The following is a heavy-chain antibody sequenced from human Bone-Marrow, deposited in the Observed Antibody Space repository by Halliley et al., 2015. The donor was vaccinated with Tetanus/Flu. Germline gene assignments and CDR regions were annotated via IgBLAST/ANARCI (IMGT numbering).Heavy chain of an antibody. D-gene: IGHD2-15*01. CDR2: IHYSGDT. J-gene: IGHJ4*02. Sequence: TLSLTCTVSDGSISGCYWSWIRQAPEKGLEWIGYIHYSGDTNYNPSLKSRVTISVDTSKNQFSLKLTSVTAADTAVYYCTGGGGWLTDNWGQGTLVTVSS. CDR3: TGGGGWLTDN. V-gene: IGHV4-59*01. CDR1: DGSISGCY.